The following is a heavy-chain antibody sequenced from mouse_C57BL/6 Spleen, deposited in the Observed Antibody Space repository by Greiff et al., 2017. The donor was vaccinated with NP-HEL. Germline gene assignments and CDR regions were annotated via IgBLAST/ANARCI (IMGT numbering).Heavy chain of an antibody. D-gene: IGHD3-2*02. CDR2: IYPRSGNT. CDR3: ARRTAQATPFDY. CDR1: GYTFTSYG. Sequence: QVQLKESGAELARPGASVKLSCKASGYTFTSYGISWVKQKTGQGLEWIGEIYPRSGNTYYNEKFKGKATLTADKSSSTAYMELRSLTSEDSAVYFCARRTAQATPFDYWGQGTTLTVSS. J-gene: IGHJ2*01. V-gene: IGHV1-81*01.